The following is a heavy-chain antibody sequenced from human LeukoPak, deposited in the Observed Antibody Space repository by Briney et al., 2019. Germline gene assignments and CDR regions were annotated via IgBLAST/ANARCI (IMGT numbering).Heavy chain of an antibody. CDR3: AIAACYGDYLY. V-gene: IGHV1-69*04. D-gene: IGHD4-17*01. Sequence: SVKVSCKASGGTFSSYAISWVRQAPGQGLEWMGRIIPILGIANYAQKFQGRVTITADKSTSTVYMELSSLRSEDTAVYYCAIAACYGDYLYWGQGTLVTVSS. J-gene: IGHJ4*02. CDR1: GGTFSSYA. CDR2: IIPILGIA.